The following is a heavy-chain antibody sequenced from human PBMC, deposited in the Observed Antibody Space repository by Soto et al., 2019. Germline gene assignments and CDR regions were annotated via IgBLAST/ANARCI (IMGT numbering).Heavy chain of an antibody. CDR3: ARDKDRLQLGGNYYYILDV. Sequence: QVQLEQSGAEVKKPGSSVKVSCKASGGTFSTSAISWVRQAPGQGLEWMGGFIPIFPTPDYAHKFQGRLTIAADESTNTAYMELSGLKSDDTAVYYCARDKDRLQLGGNYYYILDVWGQGTTVTVSS. D-gene: IGHD5-12*01. CDR2: FIPIFPTP. V-gene: IGHV1-69*12. CDR1: GGTFSTSA. J-gene: IGHJ6*02.